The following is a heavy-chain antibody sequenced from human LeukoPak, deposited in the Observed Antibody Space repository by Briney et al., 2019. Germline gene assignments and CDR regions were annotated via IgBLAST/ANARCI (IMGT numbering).Heavy chain of an antibody. CDR1: GFTFSSYA. J-gene: IGHJ5*02. Sequence: GGSLRLSCAASGFTFSSYAMSWVRQAPGKGLEWVSAISGSGGSTYYADSVKGRFTISRDNSKNTLYLQMNSLRAEDTAVYYCEKDSDYGPANWFDPWGQGTLVTVSS. D-gene: IGHD4-17*01. V-gene: IGHV3-23*01. CDR2: ISGSGGST. CDR3: EKDSDYGPANWFDP.